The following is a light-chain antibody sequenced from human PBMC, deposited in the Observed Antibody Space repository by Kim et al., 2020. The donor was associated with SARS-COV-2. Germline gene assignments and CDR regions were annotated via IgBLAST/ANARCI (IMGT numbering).Light chain of an antibody. V-gene: IGLV3-1*01. CDR1: KLGNKF. CDR2: QDN. J-gene: IGLJ3*02. CDR3: QAWDSTGV. Sequence: VSVSPGQTVTITCSGDKLGNKFASWYQQKPGQSPVLVIYQDNRRPSGIPERFSGSNSGNTAALTISGTLVMDEADYYCQAWDSTGVFGGGTQLTVL.